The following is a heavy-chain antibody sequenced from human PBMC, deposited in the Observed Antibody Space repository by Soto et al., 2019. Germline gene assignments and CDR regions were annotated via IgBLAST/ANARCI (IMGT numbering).Heavy chain of an antibody. J-gene: IGHJ3*01. Sequence: PGGSLRLSCAASGFTFNNYGMHWVRQAPGKGLEWVLVISFDGRNTDYLDSVKGRFTISRDNAKNTLYLQMNSLRAEDTAVYYCARGDRGAFDLWGQGTMVTVSS. V-gene: IGHV3-30*03. CDR1: GFTFNNYG. CDR2: ISFDGRNT. CDR3: ARGDRGAFDL. D-gene: IGHD2-21*02.